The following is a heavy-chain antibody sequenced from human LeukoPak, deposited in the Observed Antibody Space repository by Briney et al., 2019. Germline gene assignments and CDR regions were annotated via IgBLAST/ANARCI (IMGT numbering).Heavy chain of an antibody. D-gene: IGHD6-19*01. CDR3: AGVAVKGLIDY. CDR1: GYTFTGSY. J-gene: IGHJ4*02. CDR2: INPDGGGT. Sequence: ASVKVSCKTSGYTFTGSYIHWGRQALGEGLEWMGWINPDGGGTNYAQTFQGRVTMTRDTTISTAYMELSRLRSDDTAVYYCAGVAVKGLIDYWGQGTLVTVSS. V-gene: IGHV1-2*02.